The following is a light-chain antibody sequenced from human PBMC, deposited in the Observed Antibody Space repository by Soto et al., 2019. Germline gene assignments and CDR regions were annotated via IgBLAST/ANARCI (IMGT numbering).Light chain of an antibody. CDR2: GAS. CDR3: QYFSGSICT. CDR1: QSITSSF. V-gene: IGKV3-20*01. J-gene: IGKJ4*01. Sequence: PWERGTLSCGASQSITSSFLAWYQQKGGQAPRLLIYGASSRATGIPDRFSGTGSETDFNLTLHRLETEDCAVYEGQYFSGSICTFGGGTKLDI.